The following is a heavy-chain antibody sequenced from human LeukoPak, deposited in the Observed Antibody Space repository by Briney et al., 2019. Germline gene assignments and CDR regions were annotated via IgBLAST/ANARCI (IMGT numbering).Heavy chain of an antibody. CDR2: INHSGST. CDR1: GGSFSGYY. D-gene: IGHD5-12*01. V-gene: IGHV4-34*01. J-gene: IGHJ6*03. CDR3: ARVVATISRYYYYYMDV. Sequence: SETLSLTCAVYGGSFSGYYWSWIRQPPGKGLEWIGEINHSGSTNYNPSLKSRVTISVDTSKNQFSLKLSSVTAADTAVYYCARVVATISRYYYYYMDVWGKGTTVTISS.